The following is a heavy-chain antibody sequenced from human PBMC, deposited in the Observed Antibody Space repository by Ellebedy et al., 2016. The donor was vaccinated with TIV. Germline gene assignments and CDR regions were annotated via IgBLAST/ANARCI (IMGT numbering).Heavy chain of an antibody. J-gene: IGHJ5*02. CDR1: GYSFTSYW. CDR3: ARGPRDRLVAAWFDP. Sequence: GESLKISXKGSGYSFTSYWIGWVRQMPGKGLEWMGIIYPGDSDTRYSPSFQGQVTISADKSITTAYLQWSSLKTSDTAMYYCARGPRDRLVAAWFDPWGQGTLVTVSS. D-gene: IGHD6-6*01. V-gene: IGHV5-51*01. CDR2: IYPGDSDT.